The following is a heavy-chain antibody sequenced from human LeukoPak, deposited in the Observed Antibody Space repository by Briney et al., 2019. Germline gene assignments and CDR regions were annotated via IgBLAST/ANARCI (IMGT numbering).Heavy chain of an antibody. CDR2: INSDSSLM. Sequence: PGGSLRLSCAASGFIFSSYSMNWVRQAPGKGLEWVSSINSDSSLMYYAESVKGRFTISRDNARNSPYLQMSSLRVEDTAVYYCIRDLFDDYSLDYWGQGALVTVSS. CDR3: IRDLFDDYSLDY. D-gene: IGHD3-16*01. V-gene: IGHV3-21*01. J-gene: IGHJ4*02. CDR1: GFIFSSYS.